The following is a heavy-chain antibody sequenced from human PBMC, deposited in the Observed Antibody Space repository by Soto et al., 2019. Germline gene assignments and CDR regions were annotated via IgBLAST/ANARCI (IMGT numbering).Heavy chain of an antibody. CDR2: ISYDGSNK. V-gene: IGHV3-30-3*01. CDR3: ARGGSSSWYLPEDYYYGMDV. D-gene: IGHD6-13*01. J-gene: IGHJ6*02. CDR1: GFTFSSYA. Sequence: GGSLRLSCAASGFTFSSYAMHWVRQAPGKGLEWVAVISYDGSNKYYADSVKGRFTISRDNSKNTLYLQMNSLRAEDTAVHYCARGGSSSWYLPEDYYYGMDVWGQGTTVTVSS.